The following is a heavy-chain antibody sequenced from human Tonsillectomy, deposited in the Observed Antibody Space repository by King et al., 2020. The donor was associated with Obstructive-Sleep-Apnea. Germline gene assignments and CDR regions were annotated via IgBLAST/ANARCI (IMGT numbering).Heavy chain of an antibody. V-gene: IGHV4-59*01. D-gene: IGHD3-10*01. J-gene: IGHJ4*02. CDR2: IYYTGST. CDR1: NGSISSYY. Sequence: QLQESGPGLVKPSETLSLTCTVSNGSISSYYWNWIRQYPGKGLEWIGYIYYTGSTNYNPSLKSRVTISLDRSKNQFSLNLTSVTAADTAVYLCARRTYSSGSYFFDSWGQGTLVTVSS. CDR3: ARRTYSSGSYFFDS.